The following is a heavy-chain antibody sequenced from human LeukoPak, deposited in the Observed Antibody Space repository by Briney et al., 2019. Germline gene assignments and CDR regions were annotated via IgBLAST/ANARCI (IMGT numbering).Heavy chain of an antibody. D-gene: IGHD3-22*01. CDR3: ARVTGYMIEDYFDY. V-gene: IGHV4-59*01. CDR1: GGSISSYY. Sequence: SETLSLTCTVPGGSISSYYWSWIWQPPGKGLEWIGYIYYSGSTNYNPSLKSRVTISVETSKNQFSLKLSSVTAADTAVYYCARVTGYMIEDYFDYWGQGTLVTVSS. J-gene: IGHJ4*02. CDR2: IYYSGST.